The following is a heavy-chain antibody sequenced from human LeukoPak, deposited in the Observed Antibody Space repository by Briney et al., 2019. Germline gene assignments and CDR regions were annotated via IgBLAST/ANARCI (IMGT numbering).Heavy chain of an antibody. Sequence: ASVKVSCKASGYTFTSYDISWVRQAPGQGLEWMGGIIPIFGTANYAQKFQGRVTITADESTSTAYMELSSLRSEDTAVYYCARGLASDYYYYMDVWGKGTTVTISS. CDR2: IIPIFGTA. J-gene: IGHJ6*03. CDR3: ARGLASDYYYYMDV. V-gene: IGHV1-69*13. CDR1: GYTFTSYD.